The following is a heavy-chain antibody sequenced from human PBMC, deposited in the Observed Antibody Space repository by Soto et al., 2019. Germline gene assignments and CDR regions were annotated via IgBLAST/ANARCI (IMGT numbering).Heavy chain of an antibody. V-gene: IGHV1-8*01. CDR3: ARALRVVVPAAIYYYYYMDV. CDR2: MNPNSGNT. CDR1: GYTFTSYD. Sequence: VSCKASGYTFTSYDINWVRQATGQGLEWMGWMNPNSGNTGYAQKFQGRVTMTRNTSISTAYMELSSLRSEDTAVYYCARALRVVVPAAIYYYYYMDVWGKGTTVTVSS. D-gene: IGHD2-2*01. J-gene: IGHJ6*03.